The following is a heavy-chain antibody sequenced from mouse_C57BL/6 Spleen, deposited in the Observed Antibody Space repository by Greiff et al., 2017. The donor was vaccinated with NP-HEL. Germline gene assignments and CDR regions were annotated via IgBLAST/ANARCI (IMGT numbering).Heavy chain of an antibody. V-gene: IGHV1-69*01. J-gene: IGHJ4*01. CDR3: ASLPSMDY. D-gene: IGHD2-10*01. CDR2: IDPSDSYT. CDR1: GYTFTSYW. Sequence: QVQLQQPGAELVMPGASVKLSCKASGYTFTSYWMHWVKQRPGQGLEWIGEIDPSDSYTNYNQKFKGKSTLTVDKSSSTAYMQLSSLTSEDSAVYYCASLPSMDYWGQGTSVTVSS.